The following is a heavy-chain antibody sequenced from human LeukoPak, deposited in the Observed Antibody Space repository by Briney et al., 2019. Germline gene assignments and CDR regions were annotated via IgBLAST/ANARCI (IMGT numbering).Heavy chain of an antibody. Sequence: ASVKVSCKASGYTFTGYYMHWVRQAPGQGLEWMGWINPNSGGTNYAQKFQGRVTMTRDTSISTAYMELSRLRSDDTAVYYCAAINYYDSSGSLYYSDYWGQGTLVTVSS. CDR2: INPNSGGT. V-gene: IGHV1-2*02. J-gene: IGHJ4*02. D-gene: IGHD3-22*01. CDR3: AAINYYDSSGSLYYSDY. CDR1: GYTFTGYY.